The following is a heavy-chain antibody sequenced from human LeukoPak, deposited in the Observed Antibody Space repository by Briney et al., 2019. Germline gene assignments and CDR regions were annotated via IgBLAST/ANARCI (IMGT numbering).Heavy chain of an antibody. Sequence: GGSLRLSCAASGFTFNNYWMTWVRQAPGKGLEWVANIKQDGSEKYYVDSVKGRFTISRDNAKESLYLQMNSLRAEDTALYFCARDKVSVIPALDYWGQGTLVIVSS. CDR1: GFTFNNYW. V-gene: IGHV3-7*01. J-gene: IGHJ4*02. CDR2: IKQDGSEK. D-gene: IGHD2/OR15-2a*01. CDR3: ARDKVSVIPALDY.